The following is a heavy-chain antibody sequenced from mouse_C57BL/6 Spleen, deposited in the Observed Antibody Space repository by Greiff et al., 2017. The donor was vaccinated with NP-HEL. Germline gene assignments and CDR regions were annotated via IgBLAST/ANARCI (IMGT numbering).Heavy chain of an antibody. D-gene: IGHD1-1*01. CDR1: GYAFSSYW. V-gene: IGHV1-80*01. Sequence: QVQLQQSGAELVKPGASVKISCKASGYAFSSYWMNWVKQRPGKGLEWIGQIYPGDGDTNYNGKFKGKATLTADKSSSTAYMQLSSLTSEDSAVYFCARERGYGSSRFFDYWGQGTTLTVSS. CDR3: ARERGYGSSRFFDY. J-gene: IGHJ2*01. CDR2: IYPGDGDT.